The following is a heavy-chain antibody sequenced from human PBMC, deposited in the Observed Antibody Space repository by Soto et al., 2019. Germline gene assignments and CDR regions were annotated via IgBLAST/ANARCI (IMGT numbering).Heavy chain of an antibody. CDR1: GGSISSGDYY. J-gene: IGHJ5*02. D-gene: IGHD2-8*01. Sequence: SETLSLTCTVSGGSISSGDYYWSWIRQPPGKGLEWIGYIYYSGSTYYNPSLKSRVTISVDTSKNQFSLKLSSVTAADTAVYYCARSEIVLMVYAPAWFDPWGQGTLVTV. V-gene: IGHV4-30-4*01. CDR2: IYYSGST. CDR3: ARSEIVLMVYAPAWFDP.